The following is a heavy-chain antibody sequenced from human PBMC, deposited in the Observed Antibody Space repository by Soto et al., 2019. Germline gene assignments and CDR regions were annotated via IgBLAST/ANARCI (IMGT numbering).Heavy chain of an antibody. CDR1: GGTFSSYA. V-gene: IGHV1-69*06. D-gene: IGHD1-26*01. Sequence: VASVKVSCKASGGTFSSYAISLVRQAPGQGLEWMGGIIPIFGTANYAQKFQGRVTITADKSTSTAYMELSSLRSEDTAVYYCARVTDSGRPELYYYYYYGMDVWG. CDR3: ARVTDSGRPELYYYYYYGMDV. J-gene: IGHJ6*02. CDR2: IIPIFGTA.